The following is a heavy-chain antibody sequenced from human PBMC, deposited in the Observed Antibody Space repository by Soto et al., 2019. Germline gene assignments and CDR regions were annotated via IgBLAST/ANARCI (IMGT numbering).Heavy chain of an antibody. V-gene: IGHV1-18*01. CDR1: GYTFTSYG. CDR2: ISAYNGNT. Sequence: ASVKVSCKASGYTFTSYGISWVRQAPGQGLEWMGWISAYNGNTSYAQKLQGRVTMTTDTSTSTAYMELRSLRSDDTAVYYCARDCSGGSCYYYYYGMDVWGKGTTVTVSS. CDR3: ARDCSGGSCYYYYYGMDV. J-gene: IGHJ6*04. D-gene: IGHD2-15*01.